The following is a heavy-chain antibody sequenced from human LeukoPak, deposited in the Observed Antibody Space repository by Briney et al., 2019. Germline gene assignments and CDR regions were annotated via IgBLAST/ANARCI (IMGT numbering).Heavy chain of an antibody. D-gene: IGHD5-12*01. CDR3: AREGSGYDY. CDR1: GGSVSSGSYF. J-gene: IGHJ4*02. V-gene: IGHV4-61*01. CDR2: IFYSGST. Sequence: PSETLSLTCTVSGGSVSSGSYFWSWIRQPPGKGLEWIGYIFYSGSTNYNPSLKSRVTISVDTSKNQFSLKLSSATAADTAVYYCAREGSGYDYWGQGTLVTVSS.